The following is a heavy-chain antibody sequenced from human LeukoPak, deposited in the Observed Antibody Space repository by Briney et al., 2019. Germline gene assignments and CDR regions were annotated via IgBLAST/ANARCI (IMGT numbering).Heavy chain of an antibody. J-gene: IGHJ3*02. CDR3: ARVVKDYVWGSYVMDAFDI. CDR2: IYSGGSR. V-gene: IGHV3-66*01. D-gene: IGHD3-16*01. Sequence: GGSLRLSCAASGFTVSSNYMSWVRQAPGKGLEWVSVIYSGGSRYYADSVKGRFTISRDNSKNTLYLQMNSLRAEDTAVYCCARVVKDYVWGSYVMDAFDIWGQGTMVTVSS. CDR1: GFTVSSNY.